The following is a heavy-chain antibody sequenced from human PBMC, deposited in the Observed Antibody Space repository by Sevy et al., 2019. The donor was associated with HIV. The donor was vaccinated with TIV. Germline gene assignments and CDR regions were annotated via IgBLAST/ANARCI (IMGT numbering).Heavy chain of an antibody. CDR1: GFTFSSYS. D-gene: IGHD2-2*01. V-gene: IGHV3-48*01. Sequence: GGSLRLSCAASGFTFSSYSMNWVRQAPGKGLEWVSYISSSSSTIYYADSVKGRFTISRDNAKNSLYLQMNSLRAEDTAVYYCASSGMPLVVPAAIDYWGQGTLVTVSS. CDR3: ASSGMPLVVPAAIDY. CDR2: ISSSSSTI. J-gene: IGHJ4*02.